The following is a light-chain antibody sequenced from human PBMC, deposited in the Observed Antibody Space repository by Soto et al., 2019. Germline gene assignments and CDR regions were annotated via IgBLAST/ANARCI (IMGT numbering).Light chain of an antibody. Sequence: DIQMIQSPSSLSASVGDRVSITCRASQSSAYYLNWFQQKPGKAPKLLIYAASSLQTGVPSRFSGSGSGTDFTLTISSLQPEDSATYYCQQSSNSPMYTFGQGTK. CDR2: AAS. CDR3: QQSSNSPMYT. V-gene: IGKV1-39*01. CDR1: QSSAYY. J-gene: IGKJ2*01.